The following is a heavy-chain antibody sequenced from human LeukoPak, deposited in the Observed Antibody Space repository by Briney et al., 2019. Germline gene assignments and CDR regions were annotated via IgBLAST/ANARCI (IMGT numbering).Heavy chain of an antibody. CDR2: ISSSSSYI. CDR3: AKGTSGIAVAGPVNY. CDR1: GFTFSSYS. D-gene: IGHD6-19*01. Sequence: GGSLRLSCAAPGFTFSSYSMNWVRQAPGKGLEWVSSISSSSSYIYYADSVKGRFTISRDNAKNSLYLQMNSLRAEDTALYYCAKGTSGIAVAGPVNYWGQGTLVTVSS. J-gene: IGHJ4*02. V-gene: IGHV3-21*04.